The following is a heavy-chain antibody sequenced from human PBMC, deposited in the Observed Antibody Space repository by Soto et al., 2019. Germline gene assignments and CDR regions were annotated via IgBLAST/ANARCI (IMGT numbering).Heavy chain of an antibody. CDR2: IYADGRT. CDR1: GFIVSTIY. Sequence: GGSLRLSCAASGFIVSTIYMIWVRQAPGKGLEWVSTIYADGRTYYADSVKGRFTMSRDDVKNTLFLQMNSLRVEDTAVYYCARDIDYCGQGTLVTVSS. CDR3: ARDIDY. J-gene: IGHJ4*02. V-gene: IGHV3-66*01.